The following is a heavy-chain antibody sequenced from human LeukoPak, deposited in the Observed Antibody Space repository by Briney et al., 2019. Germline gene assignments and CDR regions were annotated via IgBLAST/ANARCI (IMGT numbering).Heavy chain of an antibody. J-gene: IGHJ3*02. CDR1: GFTFSSYA. CDR2: ISGSGGST. V-gene: IGHV3-23*01. CDR3: ARPSIDYGDYLLIQNAFDI. D-gene: IGHD4-17*01. Sequence: GGSLRLSCAASGFTFSSYAMSWVRQAPGKGLEWVSAISGSGGSTYYADSVKGRFTISRDNSKNTLYLQMNSLRAEDTAVYYCARPSIDYGDYLLIQNAFDIWGQGTMVTVSS.